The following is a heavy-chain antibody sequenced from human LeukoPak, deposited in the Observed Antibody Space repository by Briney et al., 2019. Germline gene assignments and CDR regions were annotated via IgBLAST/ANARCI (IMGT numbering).Heavy chain of an antibody. CDR1: GGSISSYY. Sequence: SETLSLTCTVSGGSISSYYCSWIRQPPGKGLEWIGYIYYSGSTNYNPSLKSRVTISVDTSKSQFSLKLSSVTAADTAVYYCARQRRNFDNWGQGTLVTVSS. V-gene: IGHV4-59*08. CDR2: IYYSGST. J-gene: IGHJ4*02. CDR3: ARQRRNFDN.